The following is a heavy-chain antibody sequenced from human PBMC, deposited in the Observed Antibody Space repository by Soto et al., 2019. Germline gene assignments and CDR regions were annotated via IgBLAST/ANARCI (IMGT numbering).Heavy chain of an antibody. J-gene: IGHJ4*02. CDR3: ARDDGLAYCGGDCYS. Sequence: QVQLVQSGAEVKKPGSSVKVSCKASGGTFSSYTISWVRQAPGQGLEWMGRIIPIVGITKYAQKFQGRATITADKSTSTAYMELSSLRSEDTAVYYCARDDGLAYCGGDCYSWGQGTLVTVSS. CDR1: GGTFSSYT. D-gene: IGHD2-21*02. V-gene: IGHV1-69*02. CDR2: IIPIVGIT.